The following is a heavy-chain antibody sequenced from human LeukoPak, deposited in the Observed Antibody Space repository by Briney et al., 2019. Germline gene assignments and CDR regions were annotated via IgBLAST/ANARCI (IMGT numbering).Heavy chain of an antibody. J-gene: IGHJ4*02. V-gene: IGHV3-21*01. D-gene: IGHD3-22*01. CDR1: GFTFSSYS. Sequence: NSGGSLRLSCAASGFTFSSYSFNWLRQAPGKGLEWVSSVNTVSSYIYYADSVRGRFTISRDNADNSLYLQMNGLRAEDTGVYYCARLRRNSDTNGFFYDYWGQGTLVTVSS. CDR2: VNTVSSYI. CDR3: ARLRRNSDTNGFFYDY.